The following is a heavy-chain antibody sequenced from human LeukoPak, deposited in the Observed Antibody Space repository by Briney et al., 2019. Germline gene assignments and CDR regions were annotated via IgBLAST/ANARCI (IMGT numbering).Heavy chain of an antibody. CDR1: GFTFSSYS. Sequence: GGSLRLSCAASGFTFSSYSMNWVRQAPGKGLEWVSSISSSRSYIYYADSVKGRFTISRDNAKNSLHLQMNSLRAEDTAVYYCARATLTGLYAFDIWGQGTMVTVSS. CDR2: ISSSRSYI. V-gene: IGHV3-21*01. D-gene: IGHD1-20*01. CDR3: ARATLTGLYAFDI. J-gene: IGHJ3*02.